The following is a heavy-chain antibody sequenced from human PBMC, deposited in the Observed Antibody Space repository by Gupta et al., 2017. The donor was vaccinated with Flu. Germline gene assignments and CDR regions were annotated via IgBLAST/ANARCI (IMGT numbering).Heavy chain of an antibody. CDR3: ARDLVSTIGQFDY. J-gene: IGHJ4*02. CDR1: GYTFTGYY. CDR2: INPNSGVT. D-gene: IGHD5/OR15-5a*01. V-gene: IGHV1-2*02. Sequence: QVHLVQSGAEVKIPGASVRVSCKASGYTFTGYYVHWVRQAPGQGLEWMGWINPNSGVTNYAQKFQGRVTMTRDTSISTAYMELNRLRSDDTAVYYCARDLVSTIGQFDYWGQGTLVTVSS.